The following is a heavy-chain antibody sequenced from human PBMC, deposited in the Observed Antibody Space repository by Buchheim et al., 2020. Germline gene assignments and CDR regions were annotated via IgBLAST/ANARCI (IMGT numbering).Heavy chain of an antibody. Sequence: EVHVLESGGGLVQPGGSLRLSCVASGFTLSNYDMTWVRQAPGKGLEWVSCITVTGADTYYADSVKGRFTISRDSSKNTVYLQMNGLRAEDTAVYYCARNGGTYDPWGQGTL. V-gene: IGHV3-23*01. CDR3: ARNGGTYDP. D-gene: IGHD2-8*01. CDR1: GFTLSNYD. CDR2: ITVTGADT. J-gene: IGHJ5*02.